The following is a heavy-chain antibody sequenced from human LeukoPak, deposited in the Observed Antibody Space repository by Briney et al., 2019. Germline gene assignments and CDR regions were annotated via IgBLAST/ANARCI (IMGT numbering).Heavy chain of an antibody. CDR3: ATGLTAATYWYFDL. CDR1: GFTFNYAW. Sequence: GGSLRLSCAASGFTFNYAWMSWVRQAPGKGLEWVGRIKSKTDGGTTDYAAPVKGRFTISRGDSKNTLFLQMNSLQTEDTAVYYCATGLTAATYWYFDLWGRGNLVTVSS. CDR2: IKSKTDGGTT. V-gene: IGHV3-15*01. J-gene: IGHJ2*01. D-gene: IGHD6-13*01.